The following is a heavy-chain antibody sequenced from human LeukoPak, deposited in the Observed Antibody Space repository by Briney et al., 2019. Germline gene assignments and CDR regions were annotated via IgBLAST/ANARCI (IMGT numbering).Heavy chain of an antibody. CDR2: ISGSGGST. J-gene: IGHJ3*02. CDR1: GFTFSSYA. D-gene: IGHD4-17*01. CDR3: AKDLLSVDYGEGPGLDAFDI. Sequence: PGRSLRLSCAASGFTFSSYAMHWVRQAPSKGLEWVSAISGSGGSTYYADSVKGRFTISRDNSKNTLYLQMNSLRAEDTAVYYCAKDLLSVDYGEGPGLDAFDIWGQGTMVTVSS. V-gene: IGHV3-23*01.